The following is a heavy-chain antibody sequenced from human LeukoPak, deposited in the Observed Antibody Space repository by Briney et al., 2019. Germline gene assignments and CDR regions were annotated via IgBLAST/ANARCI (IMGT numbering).Heavy chain of an antibody. V-gene: IGHV3-21*01. CDR3: AREAGPGYYYMDV. CDR1: GFTFSSYS. D-gene: IGHD3-10*01. J-gene: IGHJ6*03. Sequence: PGGSLRLSCAASGFTFSSYSMNWVRQAPGKGLEWVPSISSSSSYIYYADSVKGRFTISRDNAKNSLYLQMNSLRAEDTAVYYCAREAGPGYYYMDVWGKGTTVTVSS. CDR2: ISSSSSYI.